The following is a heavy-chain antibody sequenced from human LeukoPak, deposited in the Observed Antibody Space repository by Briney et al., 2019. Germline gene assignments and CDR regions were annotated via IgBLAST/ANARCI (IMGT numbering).Heavy chain of an antibody. D-gene: IGHD3-22*01. Sequence: GASVKVSCKASGYTFTSYGISWVRQAPGQGLEWMGWISAYNGNTNYAQKLQGRVTMTTDTSTSTAYMELRSLRSDDTAVYYCARVYSAEIVVVHWFDPWGQGTLVTVSS. V-gene: IGHV1-18*01. CDR1: GYTFTSYG. J-gene: IGHJ5*02. CDR3: ARVYSAEIVVVHWFDP. CDR2: ISAYNGNT.